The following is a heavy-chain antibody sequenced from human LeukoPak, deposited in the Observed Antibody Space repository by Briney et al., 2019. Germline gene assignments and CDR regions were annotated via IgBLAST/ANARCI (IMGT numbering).Heavy chain of an antibody. J-gene: IGHJ6*03. V-gene: IGHV1-69*13. D-gene: IGHD3-10*01. CDR2: IIPIFGTA. CDR1: GGTFSSYA. CDR3: ARDERKEFGDSQAYYYYYMDV. Sequence: ASVKVSCKASGGTFSSYAISWVRQAPGQGLEWMGGIIPIFGTANYAQKFQGRVTITADESTSTAYMELSSLRSEDTAVYYCARDERKEFGDSQAYYYYYMDVWGKGTTVIISS.